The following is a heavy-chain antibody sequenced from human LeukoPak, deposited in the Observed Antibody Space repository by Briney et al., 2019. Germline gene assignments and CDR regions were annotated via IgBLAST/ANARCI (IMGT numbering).Heavy chain of an antibody. CDR1: GYSISSSNW. J-gene: IGHJ5*02. V-gene: IGHV4-28*05. CDR3: ARKPDSKNWFDP. CDR2: IYHDGSI. D-gene: IGHD1-14*01. Sequence: SETLSLTCAVSGYSISSSNWWGWIRQPPGKGLEWIGYIYHDGSIYYNPSLRGRLAMSVDTSKNQFSLRLNSVTAVDTAVYFCARKPDSKNWFDPWGQGTLVIVSS.